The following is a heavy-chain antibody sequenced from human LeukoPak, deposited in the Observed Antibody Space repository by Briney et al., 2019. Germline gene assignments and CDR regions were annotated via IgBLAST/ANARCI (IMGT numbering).Heavy chain of an antibody. V-gene: IGHV4-34*01. CDR1: GGSFSGYY. Sequence: SETLSLTCAVYGGSFSGYYWSWIRQPPGKGLEWIGEINHSGSTNYNPSLKSRVTISVDTSKNQFSLKLSSVTAADTAVYYCARRKRYCSGGSCYYYMDVCGKGTTVTVSS. J-gene: IGHJ6*03. CDR3: ARRKRYCSGGSCYYYMDV. CDR2: INHSGST. D-gene: IGHD2-15*01.